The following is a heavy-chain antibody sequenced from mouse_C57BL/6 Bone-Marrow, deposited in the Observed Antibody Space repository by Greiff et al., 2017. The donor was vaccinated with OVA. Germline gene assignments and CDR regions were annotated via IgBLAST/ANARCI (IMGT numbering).Heavy chain of an antibody. CDR2: IDPENGDT. V-gene: IGHV14-4*01. Sequence: EVQLQQSGAELVRPGASVKLSCTASGFNIKDDYMHWVKQRPEQGLEWIGWIDPENGDTEYASKFQGKATITADTSSNTAYLQLSSLTSEDTAVYYCGAPTVDGYWGQGTTLTVSS. D-gene: IGHD1-1*01. CDR3: GAPTVDGY. CDR1: GFNIKDDY. J-gene: IGHJ2*01.